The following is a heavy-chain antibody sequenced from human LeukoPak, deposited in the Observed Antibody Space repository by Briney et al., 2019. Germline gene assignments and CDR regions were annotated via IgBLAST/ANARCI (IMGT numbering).Heavy chain of an antibody. Sequence: LRLSCAASGFTFSSYAMSWVRQHPGKGLEWIGYIYYSGSTYYNPSLKSRVTISVDTSKNQFSLKLSSVTAADTVVYYCASLLRYTKYSDYWGQGTLVTVSS. J-gene: IGHJ4*02. V-gene: IGHV4-31*02. CDR2: IYYSGST. D-gene: IGHD3-9*01. CDR1: GFTFSSYA. CDR3: ASLLRYTKYSDY.